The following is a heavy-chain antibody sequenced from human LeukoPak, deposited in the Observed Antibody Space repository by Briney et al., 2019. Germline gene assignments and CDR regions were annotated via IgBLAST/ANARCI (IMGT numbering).Heavy chain of an antibody. J-gene: IGHJ4*02. CDR3: AKDVRGEAAAQDS. Sequence: GRSLRLSCAASGFTFSSYAMHWVRQAPGKGLEWVAVISYDGSNKYYADSVKGRFTISRDNSKNTLYLQMNSLRADDTAVYYCAKDVRGEAAAQDSWGQGTLVTVSS. V-gene: IGHV3-30*01. D-gene: IGHD6-13*01. CDR2: ISYDGSNK. CDR1: GFTFSSYA.